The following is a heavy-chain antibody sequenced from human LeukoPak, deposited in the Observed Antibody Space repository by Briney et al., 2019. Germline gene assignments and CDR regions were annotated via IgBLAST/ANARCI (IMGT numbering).Heavy chain of an antibody. V-gene: IGHV3-7*01. CDR2: IKQDGSEK. J-gene: IGHJ4*02. CDR3: ARDSSNLRFLEWLLYDFDY. Sequence: PGGSLRLSCAASGFTFSDYYMSWIRQAPGKGLEWVANIKQDGSEKYYVDSVKGRFTISRDNAKNSLYLQMNSLRAEDTAVYYCARDSSNLRFLEWLLYDFDYWGQGTLVTVSS. D-gene: IGHD3-3*01. CDR1: GFTFSDYY.